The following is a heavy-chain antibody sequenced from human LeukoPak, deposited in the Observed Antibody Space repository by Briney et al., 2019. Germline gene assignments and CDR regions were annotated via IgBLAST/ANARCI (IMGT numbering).Heavy chain of an antibody. CDR3: AKRGAEVGTTVAPGDY. V-gene: IGHV3-30*04. J-gene: IGHJ4*02. CDR2: ISYDGSNK. Sequence: GGSLRLSCAASGFTFSSYAMHWVRQAPGKGLEWVAVISYDGSNKYYADSVKGRFTISRDNSKNTLYLQMNSLRAEDTAIYYCAKRGAEVGTTVAPGDYWGQGTLVTVSS. CDR1: GFTFSSYA. D-gene: IGHD1-26*01.